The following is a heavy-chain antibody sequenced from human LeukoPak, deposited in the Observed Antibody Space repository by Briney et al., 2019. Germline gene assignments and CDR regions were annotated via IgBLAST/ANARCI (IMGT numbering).Heavy chain of an antibody. Sequence: PSETLSLTCTVSGGSISDYYWNWIRQPPGKGLEWIGYIYYSGSTTYNPSLKSRVTMSVDTAKDQFSLKLRSVTAADTAVYYCARGDFCSKSNCYLRPMDVWGKGTTVTVSS. J-gene: IGHJ6*03. CDR1: GGSISDYY. CDR2: IYYSGST. V-gene: IGHV4-59*01. D-gene: IGHD3-3*01. CDR3: ARGDFCSKSNCYLRPMDV.